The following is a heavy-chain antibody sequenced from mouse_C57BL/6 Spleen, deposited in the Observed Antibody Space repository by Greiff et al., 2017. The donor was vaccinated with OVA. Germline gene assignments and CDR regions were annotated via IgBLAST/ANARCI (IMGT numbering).Heavy chain of an antibody. CDR2: IDPSDSDT. J-gene: IGHJ4*01. CDR3: ARTVSDYAMDY. V-gene: IGHV1-52*01. CDR1: GYTFTSYW. Sequence: QVQLQQPGAELVRPGSSVKLSCKASGYTFTSYWMHWVKQRPIQGLEWIGNIDPSDSDTHYNQKFKDKATLTVDKSSSTAYMQLSSLTSEDSAVYYCARTVSDYAMDYWGQGTSVTVSS.